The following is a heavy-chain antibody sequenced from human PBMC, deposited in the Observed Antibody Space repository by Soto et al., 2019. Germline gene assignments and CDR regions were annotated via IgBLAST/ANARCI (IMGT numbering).Heavy chain of an antibody. CDR3: ARVGDYVWGSYRPSWIRDYYGMDV. CDR2: ISAYNGNT. V-gene: IGHV1-18*04. D-gene: IGHD3-16*02. CDR1: GYTFTSYG. Sequence: GASVKVSCKASGYTFTSYGISWARQAPGQGLEWMGWISAYNGNTNYAQKLQGRVTMTTDTSTSTAYMELRSLRSDDTAVYYCARVGDYVWGSYRPSWIRDYYGMDVWGQGTTVTVSS. J-gene: IGHJ6*02.